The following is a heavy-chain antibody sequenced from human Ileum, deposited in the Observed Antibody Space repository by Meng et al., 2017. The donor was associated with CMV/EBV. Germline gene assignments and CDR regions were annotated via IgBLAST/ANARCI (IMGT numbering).Heavy chain of an antibody. CDR3: ARDRRHCGDSSGYGSLDY. D-gene: IGHD3-22*01. Sequence: GESLKISCAASGFTLRDYYMTWIRQAPGKGLEWVSYISASGTTIYYADSVKGRFTISRDNAKNSLYLQMNSLRAEDTAVYYCARDRRHCGDSSGYGSLDYWGQGTLVTVSS. CDR1: GFTLRDYY. CDR2: ISASGTTI. V-gene: IGHV3-11*04. J-gene: IGHJ4*02.